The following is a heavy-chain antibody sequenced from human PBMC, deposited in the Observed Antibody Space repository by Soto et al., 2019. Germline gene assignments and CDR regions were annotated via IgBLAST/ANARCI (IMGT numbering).Heavy chain of an antibody. CDR2: INSDGSST. CDR1: GFTFSDYC. J-gene: IGHJ4*02. V-gene: IGHV3-74*01. D-gene: IGHD7-27*01. Sequence: GGSLRLSCAASGFTFSDYCMHWVRQAPGKGLVWVSRINSDGSSTFYADSVKGRFTISRDNAKNTLYLQMNSLRAEDTAVYYCASSLLTPFDYWGQGTLVTVSS. CDR3: ASSLLTPFDY.